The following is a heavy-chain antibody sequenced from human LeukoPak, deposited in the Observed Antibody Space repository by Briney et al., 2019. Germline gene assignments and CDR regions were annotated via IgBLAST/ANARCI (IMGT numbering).Heavy chain of an antibody. V-gene: IGHV3-66*02. Sequence: GGSLRLSCAASGFTFSSYEMNWVRQAPGKGLEWVSVIYSGGSTYYADSVKGRFTISRDNSKNTLYLQMNSLRAEDTAVYYCARATPHFDYWGQGTLVTVSS. CDR2: IYSGGST. J-gene: IGHJ4*02. CDR1: GFTFSSYE. CDR3: ARATPHFDY.